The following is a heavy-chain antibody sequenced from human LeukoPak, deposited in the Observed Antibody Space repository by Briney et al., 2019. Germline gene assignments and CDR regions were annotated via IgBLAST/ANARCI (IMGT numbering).Heavy chain of an antibody. CDR3: ARTVGYGDYSWFDP. CDR1: GFTFSSYS. V-gene: IGHV3-21*04. Sequence: GGSLRLSCAASGFTFSSYSMHWVRQAPGKGLEWVSLISTSSSYIYYADSVKGRFTISRDTSKNTLYLQMNSLRAEDTAVYYCARTVGYGDYSWFDPWGQGTLVTVSS. J-gene: IGHJ5*02. D-gene: IGHD4-17*01. CDR2: ISTSSSYI.